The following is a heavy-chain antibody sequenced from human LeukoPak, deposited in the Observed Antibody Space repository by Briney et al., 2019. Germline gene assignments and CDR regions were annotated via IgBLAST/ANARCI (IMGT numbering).Heavy chain of an antibody. J-gene: IGHJ3*02. V-gene: IGHV3-30*02. CDR3: ARDSPPGAFDI. CDR2: IRYDGGNK. CDR1: GFTFSSYS. Sequence: GGSLRLSCAASGFTFSSYSMNWVRQAPGKGLEWVAFIRYDGGNKYYADSVKGRFTISRDNSKNTLYLQMNSLRAEDTAVYYCARDSPPGAFDIWGQGTMVTVSS.